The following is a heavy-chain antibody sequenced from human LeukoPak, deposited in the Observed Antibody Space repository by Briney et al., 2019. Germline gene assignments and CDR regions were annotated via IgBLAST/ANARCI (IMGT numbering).Heavy chain of an antibody. CDR3: AREGNPGFDP. V-gene: IGHV4-61*02. J-gene: IGHJ5*02. D-gene: IGHD2/OR15-2a*01. Sequence: KASETLSLTCTVSGGSISSGSYYWTWIRQPAGKGLEWIGRIYTSGSTNYNPSLKSRVTMSVDTSKNQFSLKLSSVTAADTAVYYCAREGNPGFDPWGQGTLVTVSS. CDR2: IYTSGST. CDR1: GGSISSGSYY.